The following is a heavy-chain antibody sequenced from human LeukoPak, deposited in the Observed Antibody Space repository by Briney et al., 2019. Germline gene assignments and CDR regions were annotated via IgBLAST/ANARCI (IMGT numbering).Heavy chain of an antibody. CDR1: GFTFSGYW. V-gene: IGHV3-7*01. CDR3: ARDGGYDYAECGH. CDR2: IRGDGRHI. Sequence: PGGSLRLSCAASGFTFSGYWMSWVRQAPGKGLEWVADIRGDGRHIDYEDSVKGRFTISRDNAERSVFLQMNNLRVEDTAVYYCARDGGYDYAECGHWGRGVLVTVSS. D-gene: IGHD5-12*01. J-gene: IGHJ4*02.